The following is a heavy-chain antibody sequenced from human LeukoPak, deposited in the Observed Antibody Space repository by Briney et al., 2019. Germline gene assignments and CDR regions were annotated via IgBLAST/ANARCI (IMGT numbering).Heavy chain of an antibody. J-gene: IGHJ4*02. Sequence: GESLRISCKGSGYSFTIYWISWVRLMPGKGLEWMGRIDPSDSYTNYSPSFQGHVTVSADKSISTAYLQWSSLKASDTAMYYCARLEGVIVVVPADWGQGTLVTVSS. V-gene: IGHV5-10-1*01. CDR3: ARLEGVIVVVPAD. CDR1: GYSFTIYW. CDR2: IDPSDSYT. D-gene: IGHD2-2*01.